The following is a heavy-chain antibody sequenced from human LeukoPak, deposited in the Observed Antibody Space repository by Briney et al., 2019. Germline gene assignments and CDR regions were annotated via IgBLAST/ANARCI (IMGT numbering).Heavy chain of an antibody. CDR3: ARDPTYYDSSGSVFDY. J-gene: IGHJ4*02. CDR1: GFTVSSNY. V-gene: IGHV3-48*02. D-gene: IGHD3-22*01. CDR2: ISSSSRTT. Sequence: GGTLRLSCAASGFTVSSNYMSWVRQAPGKGLEWVSYISSSSRTTYYADSVKGRFTISRDNAKNSLYLQVNSLRDEDTAVYYCARDPTYYDSSGSVFDYWGQGTLVTVSS.